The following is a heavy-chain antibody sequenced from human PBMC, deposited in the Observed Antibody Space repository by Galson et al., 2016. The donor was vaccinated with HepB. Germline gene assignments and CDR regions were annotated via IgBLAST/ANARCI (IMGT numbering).Heavy chain of an antibody. CDR2: ISYDGSNK. V-gene: IGHV3-30-3*01. Sequence: RLSCAASGFTFSSYAMHWVRQAPGKGLEWVAVISYDGSNKYYADSVKGRFTISRDNSKNTLYLQMNSLRAEDTAVYYCARDRGYSYGYLVSYYFDYWGQGTLVTVSS. D-gene: IGHD5-18*01. J-gene: IGHJ4*02. CDR1: GFTFSSYA. CDR3: ARDRGYSYGYLVSYYFDY.